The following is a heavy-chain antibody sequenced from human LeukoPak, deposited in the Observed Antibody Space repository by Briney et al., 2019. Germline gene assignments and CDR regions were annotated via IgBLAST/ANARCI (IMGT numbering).Heavy chain of an antibody. J-gene: IGHJ4*02. CDR3: ARLGTGSDSSAHHPDY. V-gene: IGHV4-59*01. CDR1: GGSISSYY. Sequence: SSETLSLTCTVSGGSISSYYWSWIRQPPGKGLEWIGYIHYSGSTKYNPSLKSRGTISVDTSKNQFSLKLTSVTAADTAVYYCARLGTGSDSSAHHPDYWGQGTLVTVSS. CDR2: IHYSGST. D-gene: IGHD3-22*01.